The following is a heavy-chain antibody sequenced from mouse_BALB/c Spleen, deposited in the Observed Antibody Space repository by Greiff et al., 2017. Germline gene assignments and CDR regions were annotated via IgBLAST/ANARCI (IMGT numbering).Heavy chain of an antibody. V-gene: IGHV2-9*02. CDR1: GFSLTSYG. Sequence: QVQLKESGPGLVAPSQSLSITCTVSGFSLTSYGVHWVRQPPGKGLEWLGVIWAGGSTNYNSALMSRLSISKDNSKSQVFLKMNSLQTDDTAMYYCARDDDYYGHGFAYWGQGTLVTVSA. CDR2: IWAGGST. J-gene: IGHJ3*01. D-gene: IGHD1-2*01. CDR3: ARDDDYYGHGFAY.